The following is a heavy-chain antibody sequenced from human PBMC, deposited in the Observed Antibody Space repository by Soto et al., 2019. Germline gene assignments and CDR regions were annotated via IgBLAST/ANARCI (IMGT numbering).Heavy chain of an antibody. CDR3: ARVATVAFGVY. D-gene: IGHD3-16*01. CDR1: GGSISSGDYY. J-gene: IGHJ4*02. CDR2: IYYSGST. Sequence: PSETLSLTCTVSGGSISSGDYYWSWIRQPPGKGLEWIGYIYYSGSTYYNPSLKSRVTISVDTSKNQFSLKLSSVTAADTAVYYCARVATVAFGVYWGQGTLVTVSS. V-gene: IGHV4-30-4*01.